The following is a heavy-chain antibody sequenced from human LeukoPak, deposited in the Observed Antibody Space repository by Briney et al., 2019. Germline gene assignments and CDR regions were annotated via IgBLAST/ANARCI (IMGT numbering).Heavy chain of an antibody. CDR3: AKDLSSDYDFWSGLDAFDI. J-gene: IGHJ3*02. V-gene: IGHV3-23*01. CDR1: GFTFSSYA. CDR2: ISGSGGST. Sequence: GGSLRLSCAASGFTFSSYAMSWVRQAPGKGLEWVSAISGSGGSTYYADSVKGRFTISRDNSKNTLYLQMNSLRAEDTAVYYCAKDLSSDYDFWSGLDAFDIWGQGTMVTVSS. D-gene: IGHD3-3*01.